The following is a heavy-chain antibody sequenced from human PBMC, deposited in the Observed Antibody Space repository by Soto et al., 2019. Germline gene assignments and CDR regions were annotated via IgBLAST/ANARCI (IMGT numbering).Heavy chain of an antibody. CDR2: IYPGDSDA. D-gene: IGHD2-21*02. Sequence: GESLKISCKTSGYSFLNYWIGWVRQMPGKGLEWMGIIYPGDSDARYSPSFQGQVTISADESISTVYLQWSSLKASDTAMYYCARHIVDKSMTASFNYCGQRTQVTISS. CDR3: ARHIVDKSMTASFNY. CDR1: GYSFLNYW. V-gene: IGHV5-51*01. J-gene: IGHJ4*02.